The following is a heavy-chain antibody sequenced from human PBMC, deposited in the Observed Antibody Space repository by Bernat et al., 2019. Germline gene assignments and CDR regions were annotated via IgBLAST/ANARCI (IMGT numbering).Heavy chain of an antibody. J-gene: IGHJ6*03. CDR1: GFTFSDHY. V-gene: IGHV3-11*05. CDR2: ISSSSSYT. CDR3: ARGTSTSAPYMDV. Sequence: QVQLVESGGGLVQPGGSLRLSCAASGFTFSDHYMSWIRQAPGKGLECVSYISSSSSYTNYADSVKGRFTISRDNAKNSLYLQMNSLRAEDTAVYYCARGTSTSAPYMDVWGKGTTVTVSS.